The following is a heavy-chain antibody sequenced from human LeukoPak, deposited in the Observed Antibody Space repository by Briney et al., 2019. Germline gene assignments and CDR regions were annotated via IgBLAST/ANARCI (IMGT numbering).Heavy chain of an antibody. CDR2: ISVSGSGT. CDR1: GFTFGDYA. CDR3: AKDRRPTYYSDSSGYYFRDAFNV. J-gene: IGHJ3*01. D-gene: IGHD3-22*01. V-gene: IGHV3-23*01. Sequence: GGSLRLSCTASGFTFGDYAMSWFRQAPGKGLEWVSGISVSGSGTYYADSVKGRFTISRDNSKNTLYLQMNSLRAEDTAVYYCAKDRRPTYYSDSSGYYFRDAFNVWGQGTMVTVSS.